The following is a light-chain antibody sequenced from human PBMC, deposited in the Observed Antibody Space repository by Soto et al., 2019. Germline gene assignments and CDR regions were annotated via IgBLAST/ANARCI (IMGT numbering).Light chain of an antibody. CDR1: QDISNY. Sequence: DIQMTQSPSSLSASVGDRVTITCQASQDISNYLNWYQRKPGKAPKLLIYAASNLDTGVPSRFSGSGSGTEFTFTISSLQPEDIATYSCQQSYSTTWTFGQGTKVDIK. J-gene: IGKJ1*01. CDR2: AAS. V-gene: IGKV1-33*01. CDR3: QQSYSTTWT.